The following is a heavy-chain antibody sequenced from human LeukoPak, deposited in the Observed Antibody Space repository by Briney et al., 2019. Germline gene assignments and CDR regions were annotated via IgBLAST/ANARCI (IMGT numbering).Heavy chain of an antibody. D-gene: IGHD3-10*01. CDR3: ARDMTYYGSGRWYYYYYYMDV. CDR2: ISSSSSYI. CDR1: GFTFSSYS. Sequence: PGGSLRLSCAASGFTFSSYSLNWVRQAPGKGLEWVSSISSSSSYIYYADSVKGRFTISRDNAKNSLYLQMNSLRAEDTAVYYCARDMTYYGSGRWYYYYYYMDVWGKGTTVTISS. V-gene: IGHV3-21*01. J-gene: IGHJ6*03.